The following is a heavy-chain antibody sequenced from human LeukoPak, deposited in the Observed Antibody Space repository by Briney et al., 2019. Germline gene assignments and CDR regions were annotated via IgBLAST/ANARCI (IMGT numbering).Heavy chain of an antibody. D-gene: IGHD3-3*01. CDR3: AKDSGYDFWSGYNWFDP. V-gene: IGHV3-9*01. J-gene: IGHJ5*02. Sequence: PGRSLRLSCAASGFTFVDYAMHWVRQAPGKSLEWVSGISWNSGSIGYADSVKGRFTISRDNAKNSLYLQMNSLRAEDTALYYCAKDSGYDFWSGYNWFDPWGQGTLVTVSS. CDR1: GFTFVDYA. CDR2: ISWNSGSI.